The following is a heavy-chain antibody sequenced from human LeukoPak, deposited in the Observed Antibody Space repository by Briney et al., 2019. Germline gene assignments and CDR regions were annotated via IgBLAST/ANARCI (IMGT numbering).Heavy chain of an antibody. CDR3: ARGLRVYGMDV. Sequence: SETLSLTCTVSGGSISGYYWSWIRQPPGKGLEWIGYIYYSGSTNYSPSLKSRITISVDTSRNQFSLKLSSVTAADTAVYYCARGLRVYGMDVWGQGTTVTVSS. CDR1: GGSISGYY. J-gene: IGHJ6*02. CDR2: IYYSGST. V-gene: IGHV4-59*01.